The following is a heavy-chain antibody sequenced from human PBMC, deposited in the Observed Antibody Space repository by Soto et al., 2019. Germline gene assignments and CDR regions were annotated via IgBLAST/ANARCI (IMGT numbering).Heavy chain of an antibody. CDR2: ISGSGGST. CDR1: GFTFSSYA. J-gene: IGHJ4*02. Sequence: GGSLRLSCAASGFTFSSYAMSWVRQAPGKGLEWVSAISGSGGSTYYADSVKGRFTISRDNSKNTLYLQMNSLRAEDTAVYYCAKARGVRGVIIAPFDYWGQGTLVTVSS. CDR3: AKARGVRGVIIAPFDY. D-gene: IGHD3-10*01. V-gene: IGHV3-23*01.